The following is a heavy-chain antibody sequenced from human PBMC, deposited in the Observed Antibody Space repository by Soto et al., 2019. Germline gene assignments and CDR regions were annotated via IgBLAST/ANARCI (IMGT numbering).Heavy chain of an antibody. Sequence: GESLKISCKASGYTFTTSWIAWVRQMSGKGLEWMGFIYPGDSDTRYNPSFQGQVTISADKSINTAYLQWSSLKASDTAMYYCARISYSSSAQGAYYYGMDVWGQGTTVT. D-gene: IGHD6-6*01. CDR2: IYPGDSDT. CDR3: ARISYSSSAQGAYYYGMDV. J-gene: IGHJ6*02. CDR1: GYTFTTSW. V-gene: IGHV5-51*01.